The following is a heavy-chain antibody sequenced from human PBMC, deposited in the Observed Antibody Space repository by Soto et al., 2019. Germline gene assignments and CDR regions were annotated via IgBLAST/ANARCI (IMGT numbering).Heavy chain of an antibody. CDR3: AITTSTVSYWFDP. J-gene: IGHJ5*02. CDR2: IKEDGGEQ. CDR1: GFSFGGYW. Sequence: GGSLRLSCVASGFSFGGYWMSWVRQAPGKGPEWVANIKEDGGEQHYVDSVKGRFTISRANTENSLFLQMNNLRVEDSAIYYCAITTSTVSYWFDPWGPGTQVTVSS. D-gene: IGHD4-4*01. V-gene: IGHV3-7*03.